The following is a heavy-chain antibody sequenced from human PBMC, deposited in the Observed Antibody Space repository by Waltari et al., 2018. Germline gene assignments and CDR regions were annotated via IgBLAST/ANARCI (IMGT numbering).Heavy chain of an antibody. CDR2: ISFDDNNK. CDR3: AALNNFWSDVT. Sequence: QVQLVESGGGVVQPERSLRLSCVVSGFTFSNYAMHWVRQAQGKGLGWVAVISFDDNNKYYADSVKGRFTISRDNSRSTLYLQMNSLRIDDTAVYYCAALNNFWSDVTWGHGTLVTVSS. CDR1: GFTFSNYA. J-gene: IGHJ4*01. D-gene: IGHD3-3*01. V-gene: IGHV3-30*01.